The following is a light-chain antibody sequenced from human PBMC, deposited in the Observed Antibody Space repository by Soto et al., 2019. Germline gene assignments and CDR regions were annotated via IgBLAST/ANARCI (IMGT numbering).Light chain of an antibody. CDR3: QHAKSFPIT. CDR2: SAS. CDR1: QDIGNW. V-gene: IGKV1D-12*01. Sequence: DIQVTQSPPSMAASVGERVTITCRASQDIGNWMTWYQQKPGKAPKLLIYSASTLVRGVPSRFSGSGYVTEFTLTISGLQPEDSLTYYCQHAKSFPITFGQGTRLDIK. J-gene: IGKJ5*01.